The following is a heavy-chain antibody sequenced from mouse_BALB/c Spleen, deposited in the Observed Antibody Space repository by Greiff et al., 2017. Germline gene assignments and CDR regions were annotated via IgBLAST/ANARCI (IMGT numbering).Heavy chain of an antibody. J-gene: IGHJ2*01. CDR3: NALTTVVATGLDYFDY. Sequence: EVQLQESGAELVRSGASVKLSCTASGFNIKDYYMHWVKQRPEQGLEWIGWIDPENGDTEYAPKFQGKATMTADTSSNTAYLQLSSLTSEDTAVYYCNALTTVVATGLDYFDYWGQGTTLTVSS. CDR1: GFNIKDYY. CDR2: IDPENGDT. V-gene: IGHV14-4*02. D-gene: IGHD1-1*01.